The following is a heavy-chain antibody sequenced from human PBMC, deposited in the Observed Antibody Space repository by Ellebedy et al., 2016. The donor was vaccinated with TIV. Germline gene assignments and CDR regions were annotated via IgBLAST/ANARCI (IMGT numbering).Heavy chain of an antibody. J-gene: IGHJ6*02. V-gene: IGHV3-33*01. CDR3: ARFMAPPYHYYYAMDV. Sequence: GGSLRLSCAASGFSFSSYGMDWVRQTPGKGLEWVASIWYDGSTKYYADSVKGRFTISRDNSKNTLYLQMGSLRAEDTAVYYCARFMAPPYHYYYAMDVWGQGTTVTVSS. CDR1: GFSFSSYG. CDR2: IWYDGSTK. D-gene: IGHD3-10*01.